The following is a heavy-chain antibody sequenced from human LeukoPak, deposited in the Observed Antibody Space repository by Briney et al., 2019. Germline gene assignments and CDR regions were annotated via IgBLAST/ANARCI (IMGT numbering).Heavy chain of an antibody. D-gene: IGHD1-26*01. CDR2: ISSSSSYI. Sequence: GGSLRLSCAASGFTFSSYSMNWVRPAPGKGLEWVSSISSSSSYIYYADSVKGRFTISRDNAKNSLYLQMNSLRAEDTAVYYCARGPEGAKWGPYYFDYWGQGTLVTVSS. CDR1: GFTFSSYS. CDR3: ARGPEGAKWGPYYFDY. V-gene: IGHV3-21*01. J-gene: IGHJ4*02.